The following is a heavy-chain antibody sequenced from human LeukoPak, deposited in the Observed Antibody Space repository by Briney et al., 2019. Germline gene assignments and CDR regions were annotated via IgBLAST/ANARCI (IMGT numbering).Heavy chain of an antibody. CDR1: GSSVSSGSYY. V-gene: IGHV4-61*01. J-gene: IGHJ4*02. CDR3: ARDGPGGYFDY. CDR2: IYYSGST. D-gene: IGHD3-16*01. Sequence: SETLSLTCTVSGSSVSSGSYYWSWIRQPPGKGLEWIGYIYYSGSTNYNPSLKSRVTISVDTSKNQFSLKLSSVTAADTAVYYCARDGPGGYFDYWGQGTLVTVSS.